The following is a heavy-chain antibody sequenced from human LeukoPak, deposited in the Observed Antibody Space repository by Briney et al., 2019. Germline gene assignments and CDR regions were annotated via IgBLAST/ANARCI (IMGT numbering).Heavy chain of an antibody. CDR3: ARLGFIVGATVTGGGPHHYYYMDV. CDR1: GGSIISYY. Sequence: SETPSLTCAVSGGSIISYYWSWIRQPAGKGLEWIGRIYSSGSTNYNPSLKSRVTMSVDTSKNQFSLKLSSVTAADTAVYYCARLGFIVGATVTGGGPHHYYYMDVWGKGTTVTVSS. V-gene: IGHV4-4*07. D-gene: IGHD1-26*01. J-gene: IGHJ6*03. CDR2: IYSSGST.